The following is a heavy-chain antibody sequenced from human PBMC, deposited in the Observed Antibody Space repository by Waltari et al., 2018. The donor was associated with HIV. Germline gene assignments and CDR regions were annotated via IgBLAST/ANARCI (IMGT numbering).Heavy chain of an antibody. D-gene: IGHD6-13*01. CDR2: ISFDGSYK. CDR1: GFTFRIYA. V-gene: IGHV3-30*16. CDR3: ARVGYSSSWAYFDY. Sequence: QVQLVESGGGVVQPGRSLRLSCAASGFTFRIYAMHWVRQAPGKGLEWVSFISFDGSYKQDADSVKGRFTISRDTSKNTLYLQMNSLRAEDTAVYYCARVGYSSSWAYFDYWGQGTLVTVSS. J-gene: IGHJ4*02.